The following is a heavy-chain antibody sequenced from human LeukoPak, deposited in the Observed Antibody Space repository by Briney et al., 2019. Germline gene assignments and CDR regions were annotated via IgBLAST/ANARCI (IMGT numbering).Heavy chain of an antibody. V-gene: IGHV1-46*01. J-gene: IGHJ4*02. D-gene: IGHD3-22*01. CDR2: INPSGGST. CDR3: ARDDLGSSGYSYYFDY. CDR1: GYTFTSYY. Sequence: ASVKVPCKASGYTFTSYYMHWVRQAPGQGLEWMGIINPSGGSTSYAQKFQGRVTMTRDTSTSTVYMELSSLRSEDTAVYYCARDDLGSSGYSYYFDYWGQGTLVTVSS.